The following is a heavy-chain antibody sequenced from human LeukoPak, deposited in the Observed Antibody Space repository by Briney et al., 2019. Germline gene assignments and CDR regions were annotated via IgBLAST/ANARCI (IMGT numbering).Heavy chain of an antibody. D-gene: IGHD2-2*01. CDR3: ARGKDIVVVPAAIWFDP. CDR1: GVSISSSNSY. CDR2: INHSGST. Sequence: PSETLSLTCTVSGVSISSSNSYWGWIRQPPGKGLEWIGEINHSGSTNYNPSLKSRVTISVDTSKNQFSLKLSSVTAADTAVYYCARGKDIVVVPAAIWFDPWGQGTLVTVSS. V-gene: IGHV4-39*07. J-gene: IGHJ5*02.